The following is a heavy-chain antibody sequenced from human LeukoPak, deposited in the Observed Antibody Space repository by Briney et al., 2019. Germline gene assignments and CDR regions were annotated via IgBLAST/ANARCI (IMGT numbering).Heavy chain of an antibody. J-gene: IGHJ4*02. CDR2: ISPTGSTT. CDR1: GFSLSGHW. Sequence: GGSLRLSCPASGFSLSGHWMHWARHLPGKGLVWVSRISPTGSTTSYADSVKGRFTVSRDNAKNALYLQVNNLRAEDTAVYYCARGPNSNWSGLDFWGQGTLLTVSS. D-gene: IGHD6-6*01. CDR3: ARGPNSNWSGLDF. V-gene: IGHV3-74*01.